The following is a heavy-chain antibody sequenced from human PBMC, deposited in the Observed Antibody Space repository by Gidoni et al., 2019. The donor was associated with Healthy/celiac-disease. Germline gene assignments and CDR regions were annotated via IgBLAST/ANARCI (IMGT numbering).Heavy chain of an antibody. V-gene: IGHV3-23*01. J-gene: IGHJ4*02. CDR1: GFTFSSYA. Sequence: EVQLLESGGGLVQPGVSLRLSCAASGFTFSSYAMNWVRQAPGKGLEWVSAISGSGGSTYYADSVKGRFTISRDNSKNTLYLQMNSLRAEDTAVYYCAKEHIVVVVAATVSFDYWGQGTLVTVSS. CDR2: ISGSGGST. D-gene: IGHD2-15*01. CDR3: AKEHIVVVVAATVSFDY.